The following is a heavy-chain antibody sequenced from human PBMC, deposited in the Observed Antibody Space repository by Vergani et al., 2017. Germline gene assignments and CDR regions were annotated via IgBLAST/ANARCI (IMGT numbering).Heavy chain of an antibody. CDR2: MYHSGST. J-gene: IGHJ5*02. V-gene: IGHV4-59*11. CDR1: FDSIRNLY. D-gene: IGHD3-10*01. Sequence: QVQLQESGPGLVKSSETLSLTCSVSFDSIRNLYCNWIRQPPGKGLECIGYMYHSGSTNYNPSLETRVTISGDTSKNQFSLKLNSVTAADTAVYYCGRVADFYGLGSRLLDLWGQGILVTVSS. CDR3: GRVADFYGLGSRLLDL.